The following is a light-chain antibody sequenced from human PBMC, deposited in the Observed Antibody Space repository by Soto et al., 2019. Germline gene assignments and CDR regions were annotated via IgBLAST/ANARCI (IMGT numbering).Light chain of an antibody. CDR3: QQSYRNPRT. CDR1: RYIRYD. CDR2: AAS. Sequence: AIQLTQFPSSLSASVGDRINITCRASRYIRYDLSWYQQKPGKVPKVLIYAASNLQDGVPSRFSGSGSGTDFTLTISSLQPEDFATYYCQQSYRNPRTFGLGTKVDIK. J-gene: IGKJ1*01. V-gene: IGKV1-6*01.